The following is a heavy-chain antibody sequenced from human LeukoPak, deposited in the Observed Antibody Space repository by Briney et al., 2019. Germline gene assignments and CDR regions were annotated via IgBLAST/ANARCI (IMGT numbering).Heavy chain of an antibody. D-gene: IGHD1-26*01. CDR3: AKASGNYLTYYFDY. J-gene: IGHJ4*02. CDR1: GFTFDDYA. CDR2: ISGDGGST. Sequence: QPGGSLRLSCAASGFTFDDYAMHWVRHTPGKGLEWVSLISGDGGSTYYADSMKGRFTISRDNRKNSLYLQMSRLRTEDTALYYCAKASGNYLTYYFDYWGQGTLVTVSS. V-gene: IGHV3-43*02.